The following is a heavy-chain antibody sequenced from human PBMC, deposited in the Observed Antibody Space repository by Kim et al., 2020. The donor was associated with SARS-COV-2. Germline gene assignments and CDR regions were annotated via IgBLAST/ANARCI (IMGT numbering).Heavy chain of an antibody. CDR3: ARDIGSGGLPAYGMNV. D-gene: IGHD2-15*01. Sequence: GGSLRLSCGGSGFSFDAHDMHWVRQVAGKGLEWVSLISYDGDKTYYADSVKGRFTISRDNNKNSLYLAMDSLRDEDTASYYCARDIGSGGLPAYGMNVWGQGTTVTVSS. J-gene: IGHJ6*02. CDR1: GFSFDAHD. CDR2: ISYDGDKT. V-gene: IGHV3-43D*04.